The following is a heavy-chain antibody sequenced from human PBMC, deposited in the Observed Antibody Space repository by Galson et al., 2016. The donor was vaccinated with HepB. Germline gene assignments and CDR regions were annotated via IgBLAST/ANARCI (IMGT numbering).Heavy chain of an antibody. V-gene: IGHV4-59*11. Sequence: SETLSLTCSVSGDSLSSHYWNWFRQSPGKGLEWIGHIYYSGATSYEPSLKSRVTISEDRSNNQVFMSLASVTAADTAVYYCARGPNYFEGSGTGLDYWGPGILVIVSS. CDR1: GDSLSSHY. J-gene: IGHJ4*02. D-gene: IGHD3-22*01. CDR3: ARGPNYFEGSGTGLDY. CDR2: IYYSGAT.